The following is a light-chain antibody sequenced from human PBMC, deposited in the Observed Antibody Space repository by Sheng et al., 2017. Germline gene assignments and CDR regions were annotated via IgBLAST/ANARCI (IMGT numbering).Light chain of an antibody. V-gene: IGLV4-69*01. CDR1: SGHSSYA. J-gene: IGLJ2*01. CDR2: LNRDGSH. CDR3: QTWGTGIQV. Sequence: QLVLTQSPSASASLGASVKVTCTLSSGHSSYAIAWHQQQPXKGHRYLMKLNRDGSHQQGDGIPDRFSGSSSGAERYLTISSLQSEDEADYYCQTWGTGIQVFGGGTKLTVL.